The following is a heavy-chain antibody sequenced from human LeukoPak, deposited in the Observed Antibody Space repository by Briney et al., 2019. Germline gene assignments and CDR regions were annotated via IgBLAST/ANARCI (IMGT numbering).Heavy chain of an antibody. D-gene: IGHD3-22*01. J-gene: IGHJ4*02. Sequence: PSETLSLTCTVSGDSVSGISFYWSWIRQPPGKGLQYIGHIQYSGSTNYNPSLKSRVTISVDTSKNQFSLKLSSVTAADTAVYYCARYYDSSGYWSTPHFDYWGQGTLVTVSS. V-gene: IGHV4-61*01. CDR2: IQYSGST. CDR3: ARYYDSSGYWSTPHFDY. CDR1: GDSVSGISFY.